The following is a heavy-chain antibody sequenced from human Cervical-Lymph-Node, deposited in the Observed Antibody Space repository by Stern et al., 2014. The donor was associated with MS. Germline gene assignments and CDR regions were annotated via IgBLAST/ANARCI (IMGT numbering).Heavy chain of an antibody. V-gene: IGHV4-61*02. Sequence: GQLVESGPGLVKPSQTLSLTCTVSGGSISSGSYYWSWIRQPAGKGLEWIGRIYTRGSTNYNPPLKVRFTISLDTPKTQFPLKLGFVTAADTAVYYCAREGSDIVVVPAAIPYFFDYWGQGTLVTVSS. CDR3: AREGSDIVVVPAAIPYFFDY. CDR1: GGSISSGSYY. CDR2: IYTRGST. D-gene: IGHD2-2*01. J-gene: IGHJ4*02.